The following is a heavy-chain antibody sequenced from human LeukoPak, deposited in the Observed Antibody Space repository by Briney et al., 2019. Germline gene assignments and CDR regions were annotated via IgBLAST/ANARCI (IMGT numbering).Heavy chain of an antibody. V-gene: IGHV3-30*18. CDR1: GFTFSSYG. CDR3: AKEVLLWFGESSYFDY. Sequence: TGGSLRLSCAASGFTFSSYGMHWVRQAPGKGLEWVAVISYDGSNKYYADSVKGRFTISRDNSKNTLYLQMSSLRPEDTAVYYCAKEVLLWFGESSYFDYWGQGTLVTVSS. CDR2: ISYDGSNK. D-gene: IGHD3-10*01. J-gene: IGHJ4*02.